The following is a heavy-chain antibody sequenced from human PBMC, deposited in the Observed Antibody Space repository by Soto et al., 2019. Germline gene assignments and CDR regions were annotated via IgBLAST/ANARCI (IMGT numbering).Heavy chain of an antibody. J-gene: IGHJ4*02. Sequence: PGGSLRLSCVVSGFTFSNYGMHWVRQPPGKGLEWVALISDDGDKRYYADSVRGRLIISRDNSKDTLPLQMNSLGPDDTAVYFCAKARVRIVGANSFDYWGQGTPVTV. D-gene: IGHD1-26*01. CDR2: ISDDGDKR. V-gene: IGHV3-30*18. CDR1: GFTFSNYG. CDR3: AKARVRIVGANSFDY.